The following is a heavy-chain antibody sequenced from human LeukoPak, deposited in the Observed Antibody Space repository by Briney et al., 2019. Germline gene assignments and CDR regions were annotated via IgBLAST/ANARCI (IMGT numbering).Heavy chain of an antibody. V-gene: IGHV1-18*01. CDR3: ARAAQILVPSLPDRGGPYYFDY. CDR1: GYTFTSYG. Sequence: GASVKVSCKASGYTFTSYGTSWVRQAPGQGLEWMGWISAYNGNTNYAQKLQGRVTMTTDTSTSTAYMELRSLRSDDTAVYYCARAAQILVPSLPDRGGPYYFDYWGQGTLVTVSS. D-gene: IGHD2/OR15-2a*01. CDR2: ISAYNGNT. J-gene: IGHJ4*02.